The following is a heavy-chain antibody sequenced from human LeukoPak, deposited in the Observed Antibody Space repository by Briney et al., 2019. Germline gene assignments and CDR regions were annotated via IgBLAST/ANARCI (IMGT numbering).Heavy chain of an antibody. J-gene: IGHJ5*02. V-gene: IGHV1-18*01. CDR2: ISGYSGNT. CDR1: GYTFTSYG. D-gene: IGHD6-19*01. CDR3: AREGPGWQWHGNWFDP. Sequence: ASVKVSCKASGYTFTSYGISWVRQAPGQGLEWMGWISGYSGNTNYAQKLQGRVTMTTDTSTSTAYMELRSLRSDDTAVYYCAREGPGWQWHGNWFDPWGQGTLVTVS.